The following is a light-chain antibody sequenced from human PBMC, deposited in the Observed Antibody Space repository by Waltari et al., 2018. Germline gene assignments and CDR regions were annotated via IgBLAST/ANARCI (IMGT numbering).Light chain of an antibody. J-gene: IGLJ3*02. CDR2: DVS. CDR3: CSYAGSTWV. CDR1: SSDVGGYNY. V-gene: IGLV2-11*01. Sequence: QSALTQPRSVSGSPGQSVPISCTGTSSDVGGYNYVSWYQQHPGKVPKLMIYDVSKRPSGVPDRFSGSKSGNTASLTISGLQAEDEADYYCCSYAGSTWVFGGGTKLTVL.